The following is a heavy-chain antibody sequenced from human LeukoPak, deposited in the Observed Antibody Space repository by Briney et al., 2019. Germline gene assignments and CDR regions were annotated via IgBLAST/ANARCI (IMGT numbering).Heavy chain of an antibody. CDR2: ISWDGGST. D-gene: IGHD3-10*01. Sequence: GGSLRLSCAASGFTFDDYTMHWVRQAPGKGLEWVSLISWDGGSTYYADSVKGRFTISRDNSKNSLYLQMNSLRTEDTALYHCARWGSGSYHYFDYWGQGTLVTVSS. V-gene: IGHV3-43*01. J-gene: IGHJ4*02. CDR3: ARWGSGSYHYFDY. CDR1: GFTFDDYT.